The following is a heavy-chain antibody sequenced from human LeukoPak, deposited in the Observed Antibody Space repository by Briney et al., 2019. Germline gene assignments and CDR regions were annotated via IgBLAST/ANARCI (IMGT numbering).Heavy chain of an antibody. V-gene: IGHV2-5*01. CDR2: IYWNDDK. D-gene: IGHD3-10*01. CDR1: GFSLSTSGVG. J-gene: IGHJ3*02. Sequence: SGPTLVKPTQTLTLTCTFSGFSLSTSGVGVGWVRQPPGKALEWLALIYWNDDKRYSPSLRSRLTITKDTSKNQVVLTMTNMDPVDTATYYCAHRLLSSRGDDALDIWGQGTMVTVSS. CDR3: AHRLLSSRGDDALDI.